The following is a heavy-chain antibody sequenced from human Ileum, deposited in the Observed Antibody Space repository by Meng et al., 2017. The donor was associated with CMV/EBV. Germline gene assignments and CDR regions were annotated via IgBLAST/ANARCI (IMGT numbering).Heavy chain of an antibody. V-gene: IGHV3-21*01. CDR3: ARDRIECEYWSARGGMDD. CDR2: ISSTSTYI. CDR1: RFTFSDYS. D-gene: IGHD3-3*01. Sequence: GESLKISCAASRFTFSDYSMNWVRQAPGKGLEWVSSISSTSTYIYYADSLKGRFTISRDNAKNSLYLQMNSLRAEDTAVYYCARDRIECEYWSARGGMDDWGQGTTVTVSS. J-gene: IGHJ6*02.